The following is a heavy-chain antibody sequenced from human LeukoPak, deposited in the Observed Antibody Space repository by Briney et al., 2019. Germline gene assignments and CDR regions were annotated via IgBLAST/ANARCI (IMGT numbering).Heavy chain of an antibody. CDR1: GYTFTGYY. CDR3: ARGLGYCSSTSCYLSPPDY. CDR2: INPNSGGT. V-gene: IGHV1-2*02. D-gene: IGHD2-2*01. Sequence: ASVKVSCKASGYTFTGYYMHWVRQAPGQGLEWMGWINPNSGGTNYAQRFQGRVTMTRDTSISTAYMELSRLRSDDTAVYYCARGLGYCSSTSCYLSPPDYWGQGTLVTVSS. J-gene: IGHJ4*02.